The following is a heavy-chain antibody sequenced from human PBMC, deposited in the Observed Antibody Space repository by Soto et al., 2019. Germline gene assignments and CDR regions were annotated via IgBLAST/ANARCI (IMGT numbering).Heavy chain of an antibody. CDR2: IYYSGST. Sequence: QVQLQESGPGLVKPSQTLSLTCTVSGGSISSGDYYWSWIRQPPGKGLEWIGYIYYSGSTYYNPSLKSRVTISVDTSKNQFSLKLSSVTAADTAVHYCARVDDSSGYYLNWFAPWGQGTLVTVSS. CDR3: ARVDDSSGYYLNWFAP. J-gene: IGHJ5*02. CDR1: GGSISSGDYY. V-gene: IGHV4-30-4*01. D-gene: IGHD3-22*01.